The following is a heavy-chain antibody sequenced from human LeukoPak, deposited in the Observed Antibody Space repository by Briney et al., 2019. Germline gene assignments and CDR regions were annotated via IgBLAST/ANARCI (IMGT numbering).Heavy chain of an antibody. CDR2: IYHTGNT. J-gene: IGHJ4*02. D-gene: IGHD3-9*01. V-gene: IGHV4-34*01. Sequence: SETLSLTCAVYGGSFSGYFWGWIRQPPGRGLERLGEIYHTGNTMYAPSLKSRVTISLVTSKMHFSLNLASVTAADTDVYYCTRGLTFDYGGQGTLVTVSS. CDR3: TRGLTFDY. CDR1: GGSFSGYF.